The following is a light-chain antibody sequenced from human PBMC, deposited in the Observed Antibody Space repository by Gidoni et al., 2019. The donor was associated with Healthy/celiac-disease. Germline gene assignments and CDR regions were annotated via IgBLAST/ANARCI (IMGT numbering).Light chain of an antibody. V-gene: IGKV4-1*01. J-gene: IGKJ2*01. CDR2: WAS. CDR3: QQYYSTPPYT. Sequence: DILMTPSPDHLAVSLGKRATINCQSSQSVLYSSNNKTYLAWYQQKPGQPPKLIIYWASTGESGVPDRFSGSGSGTDFTLTLSSLQAEDVAVYYCQQYYSTPPYTFXXXIKLEIK. CDR1: QSVLYSSNNKTY.